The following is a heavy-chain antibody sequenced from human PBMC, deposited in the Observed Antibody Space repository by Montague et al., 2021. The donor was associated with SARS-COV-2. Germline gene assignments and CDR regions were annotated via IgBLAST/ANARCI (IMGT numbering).Heavy chain of an antibody. CDR2: IDWDDDK. D-gene: IGHD3-10*01. V-gene: IGHV2-70*11. J-gene: IGHJ2*01. Sequence: VKPTQTLTLTCTFSGFSLSTSGMCVSWIRQPPGKALEWLARIDWDDDKYYSTSLKTRLTILKDTSKNQVVLTMTNMDPVDTPTNYCARTYGSGRGFDLWGRGTLVAVSS. CDR1: GFSLSTSGMC. CDR3: ARTYGSGRGFDL.